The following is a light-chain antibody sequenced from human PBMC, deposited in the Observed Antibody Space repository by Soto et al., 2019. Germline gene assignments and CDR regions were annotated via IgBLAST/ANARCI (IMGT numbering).Light chain of an antibody. J-gene: IGLJ1*01. CDR3: CSSAGRYSYV. CDR2: DVS. CDR1: SSDVGGYNY. V-gene: IGLV2-11*01. Sequence: QSALTQPRSVSGSPGQSVTISCTGTSSDVGGYNYVSWYQQHPGKAPKLMIYDVSKRPSGVPDRFSGSKSGNKASLTISGLQAEDEADYYCCSSAGRYSYVFGTGTKVTVL.